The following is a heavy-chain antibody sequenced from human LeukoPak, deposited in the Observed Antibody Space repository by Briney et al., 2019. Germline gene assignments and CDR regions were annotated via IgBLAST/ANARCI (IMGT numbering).Heavy chain of an antibody. V-gene: IGHV3-53*01. CDR2: IYSGGST. D-gene: IGHD3-22*01. J-gene: IGHJ4*02. Sequence: PGGSLRLSCAASGFTVSSSYMSWLRQAPGMGLEWVSIIYSGGSTYYADSVKGRFTISRDSSRNTLYLQMNSLRAEDTAVYYCARVGDSSGYYYHFDYWGQGTLVTVSS. CDR1: GFTVSSSY. CDR3: ARVGDSSGYYYHFDY.